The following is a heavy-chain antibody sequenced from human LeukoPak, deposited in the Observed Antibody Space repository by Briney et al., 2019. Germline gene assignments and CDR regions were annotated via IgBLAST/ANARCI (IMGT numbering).Heavy chain of an antibody. J-gene: IGHJ3*02. V-gene: IGHV3-21*01. Sequence: GGSLRLSCAASGFTFSSYSMNWVRQAPGKWLEWVSSISSSSSYIYYADSVKGRFTISRDNAKDSLYLQMNSLRAEDTAVYYCARVGVMGAFDIWGQGTMVTVSS. CDR1: GFTFSSYS. D-gene: IGHD2-8*01. CDR3: ARVGVMGAFDI. CDR2: ISSSSSYI.